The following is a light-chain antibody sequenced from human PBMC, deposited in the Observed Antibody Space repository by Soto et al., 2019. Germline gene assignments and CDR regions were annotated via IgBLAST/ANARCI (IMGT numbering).Light chain of an antibody. CDR2: TAS. Sequence: DIQVTQSPSSLSASEGDRVTITCRASQSIRTYLNWYQQRPGKPPKLLIQTASTLQSGVPSRFSGSGSGTDFILTISSLQPEDFATYFCQQTYSTLNSFGQGTKLEIK. CDR3: QQTYSTLNS. CDR1: QSIRTY. J-gene: IGKJ2*03. V-gene: IGKV1-39*01.